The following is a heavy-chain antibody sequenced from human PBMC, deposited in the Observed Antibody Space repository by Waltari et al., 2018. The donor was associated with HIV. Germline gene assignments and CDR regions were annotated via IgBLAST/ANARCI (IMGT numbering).Heavy chain of an antibody. CDR3: ARVLSAGGVRWFDP. CDR2: IYYSVST. V-gene: IGHV4-31*03. Sequence: QVQLQASGPGLVKPSQTLSLTCTVSGGSNSRGGYYWSWIRQHPGKGLEWIGYIYYSVSTYYNPSLKSRVTISVDTSKNQFSLKLSSVTAADTAVYYCARVLSAGGVRWFDPWGQGTLVTVSS. CDR1: GGSNSRGGYY. D-gene: IGHD3-16*01. J-gene: IGHJ5*02.